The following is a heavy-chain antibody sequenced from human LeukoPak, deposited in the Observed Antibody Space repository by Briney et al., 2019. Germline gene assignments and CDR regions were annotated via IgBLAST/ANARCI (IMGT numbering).Heavy chain of an antibody. CDR1: GFTFSDYY. J-gene: IGHJ6*03. Sequence: GGSLRLSCAASGFTFSDYYMSWIRQAPGKGLEWVSYISSSGSTIYYADSVKGRFTISRDNAKNSLYLQMNSLRAEDTAVYYCARDAHDGDYYYYIDVWGNVTTVTVSS. V-gene: IGHV3-11*01. CDR2: ISSSGSTI. D-gene: IGHD3-16*01. CDR3: ARDAHDGDYYYYIDV.